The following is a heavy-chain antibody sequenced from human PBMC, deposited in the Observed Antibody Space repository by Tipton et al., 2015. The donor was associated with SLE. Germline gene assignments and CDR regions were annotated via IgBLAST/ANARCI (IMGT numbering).Heavy chain of an antibody. D-gene: IGHD4-11*01. J-gene: IGHJ6*02. Sequence: SLRLSCAASGFTFSYYAMSWVRQAPGKGLEWVSTISGNGGSAYDADSVKGRFSISRDNSKNTLYLQMSSLRAEDTAVYYCARSYTVTTHRTFYSYYGMDLWGRGTTVTVSS. V-gene: IGHV3-23*01. CDR1: GFTFSYYA. CDR3: ARSYTVTTHRTFYSYYGMDL. CDR2: ISGNGGSA.